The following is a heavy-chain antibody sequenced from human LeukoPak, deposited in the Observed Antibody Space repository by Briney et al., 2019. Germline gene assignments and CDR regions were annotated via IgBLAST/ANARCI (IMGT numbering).Heavy chain of an antibody. CDR1: GYTFTSYG. CDR3: ARQGGIAAPWDY. D-gene: IGHD6-13*01. Sequence: ASVKVSCKASGYTFTSYGISWVRQAPGQGLEWMGWISAYNGNTNYAQKLQGRVTMTRNTSISAAYMELSSLRSEDTAVYYCARQGGIAAPWDYWGQGTLVTVSS. CDR2: ISAYNGNT. V-gene: IGHV1-18*04. J-gene: IGHJ4*02.